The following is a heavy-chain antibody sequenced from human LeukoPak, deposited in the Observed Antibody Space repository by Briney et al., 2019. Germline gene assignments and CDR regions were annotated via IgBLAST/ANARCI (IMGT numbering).Heavy chain of an antibody. CDR1: GGSFSGYY. V-gene: IGHV4-34*01. D-gene: IGHD6-13*01. CDR3: ARGLKYSSSWYNWFDP. J-gene: IGHJ5*02. Sequence: ASETLSLTCAVYGGSFSGYYWSWIRQPPGKGLEWIGEINHSGSTNYNPSLKSRVTISVDTSKNQFSLKLSSVTGADTAVYYCARGLKYSSSWYNWFDPWGQGTLVTVSS. CDR2: INHSGST.